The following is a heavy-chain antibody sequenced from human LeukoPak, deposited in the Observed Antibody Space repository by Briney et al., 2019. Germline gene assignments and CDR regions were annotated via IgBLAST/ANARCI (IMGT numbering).Heavy chain of an antibody. CDR2: INPNSGGT. V-gene: IGHV1-2*02. D-gene: IGHD5-18*01. J-gene: IGHJ6*02. CDR1: GYTFTSYD. Sequence: ASVKVSCKASGYTFTSYDINWVRQAPGQGLEWMGWINPNSGGTNYAQKFQGRVTMTRDTSISTAYMELSRLRSDDTAVYYCARGQAGYSYGPDPYYYYYGMDVWGQGTTVTVSS. CDR3: ARGQAGYSYGPDPYYYYYGMDV.